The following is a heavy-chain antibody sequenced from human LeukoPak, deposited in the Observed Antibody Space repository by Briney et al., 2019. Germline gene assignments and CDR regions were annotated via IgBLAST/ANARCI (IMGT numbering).Heavy chain of an antibody. CDR2: TRNKANSYTT. CDR1: GFTFSDHY. J-gene: IGHJ6*03. Sequence: PGGSLRLSCAASGFTFSDHYMDWVRQAPGKGLEWVGRTRNKANSYTTEYAASVKGRFTISRDDSKNSLYLQMNSLKTEDTAVYYCARSTTVTTTRGYYYYYMDVWGKGTTVTVSS. CDR3: ARSTTVTTTRGYYYYYMDV. D-gene: IGHD4-17*01. V-gene: IGHV3-72*01.